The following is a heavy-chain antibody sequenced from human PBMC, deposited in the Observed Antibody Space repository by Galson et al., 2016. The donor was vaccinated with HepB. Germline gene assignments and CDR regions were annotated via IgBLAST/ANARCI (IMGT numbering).Heavy chain of an antibody. D-gene: IGHD2-2*01. V-gene: IGHV3-33*01. CDR3: ARGRPYCSSTSCYPTYYYYYGMDV. J-gene: IGHJ6*02. CDR2: IWYDGSNK. CDR1: GFTFSSYG. Sequence: SLRLSCAASGFTFSSYGMHWVRQAPGKGLEWVAVIWYDGSNKYYADSVKGRFTISRDNSENTLYLQLNSLRAEDTAVYYCARGRPYCSSTSCYPTYYYYYGMDVWGQGTTVTVSS.